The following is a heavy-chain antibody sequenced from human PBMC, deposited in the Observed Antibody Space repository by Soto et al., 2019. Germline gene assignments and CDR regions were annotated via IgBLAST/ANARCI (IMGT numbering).Heavy chain of an antibody. D-gene: IGHD2-2*01. CDR2: INHSGST. Sequence: PSETLSLTCAVYGGSFTDYYWTWIRQPPGRGLEWIGEINHSGSTSNHPSLKSRVTISVDTSKNQFSLKLRSVTAADTAVYYCAGGYCSSTSCYPSDYWGQGTLVTVSS. V-gene: IGHV4-34*01. CDR1: GGSFTDYY. CDR3: AGGYCSSTSCYPSDY. J-gene: IGHJ4*02.